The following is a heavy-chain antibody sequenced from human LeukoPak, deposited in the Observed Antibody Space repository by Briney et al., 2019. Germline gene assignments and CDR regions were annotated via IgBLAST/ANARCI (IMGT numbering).Heavy chain of an antibody. D-gene: IGHD6-19*01. CDR1: GFTFSMYS. Sequence: QPGGSLRLSCEGTGFTFSMYSMAWVRQAPGKGLEWVSVINDRGGYIQDADSVKGRFTISRDNSQNTLFLQMNSLRDEDTAVYYCVKERDRGIEVADDFDYWGQGTLATGSS. CDR2: INDRGGYI. J-gene: IGHJ4*02. CDR3: VKERDRGIEVADDFDY. V-gene: IGHV3-23*01.